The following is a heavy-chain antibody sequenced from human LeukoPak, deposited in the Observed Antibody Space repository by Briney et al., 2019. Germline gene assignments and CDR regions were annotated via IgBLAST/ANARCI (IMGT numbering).Heavy chain of an antibody. CDR1: GGTFSSYA. J-gene: IGHJ4*02. CDR3: ARAYDFWSGYSPTYYFDY. V-gene: IGHV1-69*05. D-gene: IGHD3-3*01. Sequence: SVKVSCKASGGTFSSYAISWVRQAPGQGLEWMGGIIPIFGTANYAQKFQGRVTMTRDTSTSTVYMELSSLRSEDTAVYYCARAYDFWSGYSPTYYFDYWGQGTLVTVSS. CDR2: IIPIFGTA.